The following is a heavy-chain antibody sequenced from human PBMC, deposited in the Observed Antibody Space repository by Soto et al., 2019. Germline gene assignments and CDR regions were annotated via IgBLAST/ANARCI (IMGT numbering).Heavy chain of an antibody. CDR1: GYDFSNYW. V-gene: IGHV5-51*01. CDR3: ARRGDGYNAGYYYGLDV. D-gene: IGHD5-12*01. Sequence: GESLNISCKGSGYDFSNYWIGWLRQKPGKGLVWMGIIYPGDPDPRYSPSFQGQVTISADKSISTAYLQWGSLKASDTAKYYCARRGDGYNAGYYYGLDVWGQGTTVTVSS. CDR2: IYPGDPDP. J-gene: IGHJ6*02.